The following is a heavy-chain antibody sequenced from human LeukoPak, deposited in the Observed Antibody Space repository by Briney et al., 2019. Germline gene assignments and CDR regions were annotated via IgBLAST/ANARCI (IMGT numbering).Heavy chain of an antibody. D-gene: IGHD3-22*01. Sequence: PGGSLRLSCAASGFTFSSYSMNWVRQAPGKGLEWVSSISSSSSYIYYADSVKGRFTISRDNSRNTLYLQMNNLRAEDTAIYYCARGGSSGSHLAQWGQGTLVTVSS. CDR1: GFTFSSYS. CDR3: ARGGSSGSHLAQ. V-gene: IGHV3-21*01. CDR2: ISSSSSYI. J-gene: IGHJ4*02.